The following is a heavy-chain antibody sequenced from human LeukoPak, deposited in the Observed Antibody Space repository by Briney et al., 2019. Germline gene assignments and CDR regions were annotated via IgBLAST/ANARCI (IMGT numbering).Heavy chain of an antibody. V-gene: IGHV3-15*01. CDR1: GFTFSNAW. CDR3: TTDPGGAVAVSYFDY. D-gene: IGHD6-19*01. CDR2: IKSKTDGGTT. Sequence: GGSLRLSCAASGFTFSNAWMSWVRQAPGKGLEWVGRIKSKTDGGTTDYAAPVKGRFTISRDDSKNTLYLQMNSLKTEDTAVCYCTTDPGGAVAVSYFDYWGQGTLVTVSS. J-gene: IGHJ4*02.